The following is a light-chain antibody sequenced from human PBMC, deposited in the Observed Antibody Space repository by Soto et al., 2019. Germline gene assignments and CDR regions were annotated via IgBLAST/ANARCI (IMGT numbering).Light chain of an antibody. V-gene: IGKV3-20*01. J-gene: IGKJ1*01. CDR2: DAS. CDR1: QSVTSNY. Sequence: EIVLTQSPGTLSLSPGERATLSCRASQSVTSNYLAWHQQKPGQAPRLLIYDASTRATGIPDRFSGSGSGTDFTLTISRLEPEDFAVYYCQQYGVSPRTFGQGTKVEI. CDR3: QQYGVSPRT.